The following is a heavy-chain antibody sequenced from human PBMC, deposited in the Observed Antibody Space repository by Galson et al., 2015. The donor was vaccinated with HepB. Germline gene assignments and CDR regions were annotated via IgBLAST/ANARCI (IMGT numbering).Heavy chain of an antibody. Sequence: SLRLSCAASGFTFNNYWMHWVRQAPGKGLVWVSRTNSDGSSHATEYNASLKGRFTISRDDSRNTAYLYMKSLKIEDTAVYYCVRLGDFSGYSSSWGQGTLVIVSS. V-gene: IGHV3-73*01. CDR2: TNSDGSSHAT. D-gene: IGHD6-19*01. CDR3: VRLGDFSGYSSS. CDR1: GFTFNNYW. J-gene: IGHJ4*02.